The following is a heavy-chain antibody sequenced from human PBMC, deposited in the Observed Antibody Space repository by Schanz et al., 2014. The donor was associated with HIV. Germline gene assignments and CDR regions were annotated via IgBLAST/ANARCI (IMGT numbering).Heavy chain of an antibody. J-gene: IGHJ4*02. Sequence: VQLVESGGGVVQPGRSLRLSCAASGFTFSSYGMHWVRQAPGRGLEWVSSISGNSRYIYYAESVKGRFTISRDNAKNSLHLQMNFMRAEDTAVYYCARDSGSYVYFDDWGQGTLVTVSS. CDR3: ARDSGSYVYFDD. D-gene: IGHD1-26*01. CDR1: GFTFSSYG. V-gene: IGHV3-21*01. CDR2: ISGNSRYI.